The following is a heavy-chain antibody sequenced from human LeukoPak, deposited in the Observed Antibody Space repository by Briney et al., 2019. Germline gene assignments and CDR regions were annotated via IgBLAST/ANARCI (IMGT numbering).Heavy chain of an antibody. CDR1: GGSISRGGYS. D-gene: IGHD4-17*01. CDR3: ARVRPDYGDYVWYFDY. V-gene: IGHV4-30-2*01. Sequence: PSETLSLTCAVSGGSISRGGYSWSWIRQPPGKGLEWIGYIYHSGSTYYNPSLKSRVTISVDRSKNQFSLKLSSVTAADTAVYYCARVRPDYGDYVWYFDYWGQGTLVTVSS. J-gene: IGHJ4*02. CDR2: IYHSGST.